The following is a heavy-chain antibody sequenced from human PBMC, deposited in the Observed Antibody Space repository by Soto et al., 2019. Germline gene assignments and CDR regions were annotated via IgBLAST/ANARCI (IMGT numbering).Heavy chain of an antibody. J-gene: IGHJ5*02. CDR2: IKQDGSEK. D-gene: IGHD5-12*01. V-gene: IGHV3-7*01. CDR3: ARAVATRTSLSWRWFDP. Sequence: QPGGSLRLACAASGFTFSSYWMSWVRQAPGKGLEWVANIKQDGSEKYYVGSVKGRFTISRDNAKNSLYLQMNSLRAEDTAVYYCARAVATRTSLSWRWFDPWGQGTLVTVSS. CDR1: GFTFSSYW.